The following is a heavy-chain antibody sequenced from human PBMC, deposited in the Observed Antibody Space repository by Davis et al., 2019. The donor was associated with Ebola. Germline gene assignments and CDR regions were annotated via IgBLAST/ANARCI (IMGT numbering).Heavy chain of an antibody. CDR1: GGSISSSSYY. J-gene: IGHJ6*02. Sequence: MPSETLSLTCTVSGGSISSSSYYWSWIRQPPGKGLEWIGEINHSGSTNYNPSLKSRVTISVDTSKNQFSLKLSSVTAADTAVYYCAREVGAMGYYYYGMDVWGQGTTVTVSS. D-gene: IGHD1-26*01. V-gene: IGHV4-39*07. CDR3: AREVGAMGYYYYGMDV. CDR2: INHSGST.